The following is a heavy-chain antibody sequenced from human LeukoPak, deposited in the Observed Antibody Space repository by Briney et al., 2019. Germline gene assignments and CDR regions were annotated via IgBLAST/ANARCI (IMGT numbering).Heavy chain of an antibody. D-gene: IGHD6-19*01. CDR2: IYLGDSDT. V-gene: IGHV5-51*01. J-gene: IGHJ5*02. Sequence: GESLKISCKGFGYSFSNYWIGWVRQMPGKGLEWMGIIYLGDSDTRYSPSFQGQITISADKSITTAYLQWSSLKASDTAIYYCARHSPRDSGWPFDPWGQETLVTVSS. CDR3: ARHSPRDSGWPFDP. CDR1: GYSFSNYW.